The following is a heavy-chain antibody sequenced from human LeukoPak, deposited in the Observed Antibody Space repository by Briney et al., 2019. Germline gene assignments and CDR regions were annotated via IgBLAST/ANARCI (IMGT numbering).Heavy chain of an antibody. CDR2: IIPIFGTA. V-gene: IGHV1-69*05. J-gene: IGHJ4*02. Sequence: SVKVSCKASGGTFSSYAISCVRQAPGQGLEWMGRIIPIFGTANYAQKFQGRVTITTDESTSTAYMELSSLRSEDKAVYYCARAVDYYDSSGPDYWGQGTLVTVSP. D-gene: IGHD3-22*01. CDR3: ARAVDYYDSSGPDY. CDR1: GGTFSSYA.